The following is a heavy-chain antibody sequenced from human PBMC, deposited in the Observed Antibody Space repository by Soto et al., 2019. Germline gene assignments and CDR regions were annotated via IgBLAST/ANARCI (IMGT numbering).Heavy chain of an antibody. Sequence: GGSLRLSCAASGFTLAKYTMGWVRQAPGRGLEWVAESYSTGGTEYADSVKGRFSISRDNSKNMLFLQMNSLRVEDTALYYCARDREPDGIWTFDSWGQGTLVTVSS. CDR1: GFTLAKYT. V-gene: IGHV3-23*01. D-gene: IGHD3-9*01. J-gene: IGHJ4*02. CDR3: ARDREPDGIWTFDS. CDR2: SYSTGGT.